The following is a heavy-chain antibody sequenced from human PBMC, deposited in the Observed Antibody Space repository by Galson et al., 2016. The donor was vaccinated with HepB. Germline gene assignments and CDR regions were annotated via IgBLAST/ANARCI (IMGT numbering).Heavy chain of an antibody. V-gene: IGHV3-11*01. CDR3: VRDQFGDYYYGLDV. J-gene: IGHJ6*02. D-gene: IGHD3-16*01. CDR1: GFTFSDYY. CDR2: MSNSGSTI. Sequence: SLRLSCAASGFTFSDYYMSWIRQAPGKGLEWISYMSNSGSTIFYADSVKGRFTISRDNTKNSLYMQMNRLRAEDVAVYYCVRDQFGDYYYGLDVWGQGTTV.